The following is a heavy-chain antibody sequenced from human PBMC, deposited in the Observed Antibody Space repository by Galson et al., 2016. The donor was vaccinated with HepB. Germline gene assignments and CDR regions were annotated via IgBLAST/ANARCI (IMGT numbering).Heavy chain of an antibody. CDR1: GDSIISNYY. Sequence: SETLSLTCTVSGDSIISNYYWSWIRQPPGRRLEYIGNIYYTGNTDYNPSLRSRVTISLDTSKNQLSLKMTSVTTADTAVYYCARGSNFYDNKGRWFDPWGQGTLVTVSS. D-gene: IGHD2/OR15-2a*01. J-gene: IGHJ5*02. CDR2: IYYTGNT. V-gene: IGHV4-59*01. CDR3: ARGSNFYDNKGRWFDP.